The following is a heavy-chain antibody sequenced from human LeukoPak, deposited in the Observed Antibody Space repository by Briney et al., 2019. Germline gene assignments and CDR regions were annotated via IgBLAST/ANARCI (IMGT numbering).Heavy chain of an antibody. D-gene: IGHD3-9*01. V-gene: IGHV4-34*01. CDR2: INHSGST. CDR3: ARGRRYFDWLLRYYFDY. CDR1: GGSFSGYY. J-gene: IGHJ4*02. Sequence: PSETLSLTCAVYGGSFSGYYWSWIRQPPGKGLEWIGEINHSGSTNYNPSLKSRVTISVDTSKNQFSLKLSSVTAADTAVYYCARGRRYFDWLLRYYFDYWGQGTLVTVSS.